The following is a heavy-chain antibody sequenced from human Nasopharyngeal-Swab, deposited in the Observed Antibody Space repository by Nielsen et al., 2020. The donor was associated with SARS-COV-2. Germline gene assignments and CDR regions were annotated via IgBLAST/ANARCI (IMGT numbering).Heavy chain of an antibody. V-gene: IGHV4-30-2*01. CDR2: IYHSGST. D-gene: IGHD3-10*01. Sequence: SETLSLTCAVSGGSISSGGYSWSWIRQPPGKGLEWIGYIYHSGSTYYNPSLKSRVTISVDRSKNQFSLKLSSVTAADTAVYYCARGRVGARGVNGWFDPWGQGTLVTVSS. CDR1: GGSISSGGYS. J-gene: IGHJ5*02. CDR3: ARGRVGARGVNGWFDP.